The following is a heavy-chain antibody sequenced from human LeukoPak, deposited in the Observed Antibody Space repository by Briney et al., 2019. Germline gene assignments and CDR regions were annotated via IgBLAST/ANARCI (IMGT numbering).Heavy chain of an antibody. Sequence: PSETLSLTCTVSGGSISSGSYYWSWIRQPAGKGLEWIGRIYTSRSTNYNPSLKSRVTISVDTSKNQFSLKLSSVTAADTAVYYCARDGPEYCTNGVCGIDWGQGTLVTVSS. J-gene: IGHJ4*02. CDR1: GGSISSGSYY. CDR2: IYTSRST. V-gene: IGHV4-61*02. CDR3: ARDGPEYCTNGVCGID. D-gene: IGHD2-8*01.